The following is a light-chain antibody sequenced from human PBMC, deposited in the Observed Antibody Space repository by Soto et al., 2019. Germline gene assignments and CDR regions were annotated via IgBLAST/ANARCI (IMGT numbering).Light chain of an antibody. J-gene: IGKJ1*01. CDR3: QHYNSYSEA. V-gene: IGKV1-5*03. CDR2: KAS. Sequence: IQMTQSPSTLSASIGDRVTITCRASQTISDWLAWHQQKPGKAPKLLIYKASSLESGVPSRFSGSGSGTEFTLTISSLQPDDFATYYYQHYNSYSEAFGQGTKVDI. CDR1: QTISDW.